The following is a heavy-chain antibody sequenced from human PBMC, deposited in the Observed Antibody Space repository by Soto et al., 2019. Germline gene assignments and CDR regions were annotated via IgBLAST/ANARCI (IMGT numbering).Heavy chain of an antibody. Sequence: PGGSLRLSCAASGFTFSSYGMHWVRQAPGKGLEWVAVIWYDGSNKYYADSVKGRFTISRDNSKNTLYLQMNSLRAEDTAVYYCARGPIGYSYGFVDYWGQGTLVTVSS. CDR1: GFTFSSYG. CDR2: IWYDGSNK. D-gene: IGHD5-18*01. J-gene: IGHJ4*02. CDR3: ARGPIGYSYGFVDY. V-gene: IGHV3-33*01.